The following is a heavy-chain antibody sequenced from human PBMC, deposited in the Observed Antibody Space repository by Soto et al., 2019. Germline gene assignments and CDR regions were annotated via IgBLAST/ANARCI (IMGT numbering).Heavy chain of an antibody. D-gene: IGHD3-10*01. V-gene: IGHV4-59*01. CDR3: ARGPWFGELFYFDY. CDR1: GGSISSYY. J-gene: IGHJ4*02. CDR2: IYYSGST. Sequence: SETLSLTCTVSGGSISSYYWSWIRQPPGKGLEWIGYIYYSGSTNYNPSLKSRVTISVDTSKNQFSLKLSSVTAADTAVYYCARGPWFGELFYFDYWGQGTLVTDSS.